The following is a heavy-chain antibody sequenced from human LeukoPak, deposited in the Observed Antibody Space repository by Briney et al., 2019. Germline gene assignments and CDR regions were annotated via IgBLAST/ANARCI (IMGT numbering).Heavy chain of an antibody. D-gene: IGHD4/OR15-4a*01. V-gene: IGHV1-8*03. CDR3: AISGRLTTARIDY. CDR2: MNPNSGNT. Sequence: GASVKVSCKASGYTFTSYDINWVRQATGQGLEWMGWMNPNSGNTGYAQKFQGRVTITRNTSISTAYMELSSLRSGDTAVYYCAISGRLTTARIDYWGQGTLVTVSS. CDR1: GYTFTSYD. J-gene: IGHJ4*02.